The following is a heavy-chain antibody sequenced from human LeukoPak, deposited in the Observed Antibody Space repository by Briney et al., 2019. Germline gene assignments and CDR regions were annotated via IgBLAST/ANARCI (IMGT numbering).Heavy chain of an antibody. D-gene: IGHD2-15*01. J-gene: IGHJ4*02. V-gene: IGHV4-34*01. CDR1: GGSFSGYY. CDR3: ARVGSLRDIVVVVAATPLRYFDY. CDR2: INHSGST. Sequence: SETLSLTCAVYGGSFSGYYWSWIRQPPGKGLEWIGEINHSGSTNYNPSIKSRVTISVDTSKNQFSLKLSSVTAADTAVYYCARVGSLRDIVVVVAATPLRYFDYWGQGTLVTVSS.